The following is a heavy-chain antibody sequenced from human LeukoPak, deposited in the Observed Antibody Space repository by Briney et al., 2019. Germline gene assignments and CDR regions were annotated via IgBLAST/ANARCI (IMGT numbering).Heavy chain of an antibody. CDR1: GFTFGDYY. V-gene: IGHV3-11*01. J-gene: IGHJ6*03. D-gene: IGHD1-1*01. CDR2: ISGSGTTL. CDR3: ARPNFNYYYYYMDV. Sequence: PGGSLRLSCAASGFTFGDYYMNWIRQAPGKGLEWVAYISGSGTTLFYAESVKGRFTISRDNAKNSLYLQMNSLRAEDTAVYYCARPNFNYYYYYMDVWGKGTTVAIPS.